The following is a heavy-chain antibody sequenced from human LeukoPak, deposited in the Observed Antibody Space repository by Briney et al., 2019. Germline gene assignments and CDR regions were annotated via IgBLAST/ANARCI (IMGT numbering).Heavy chain of an antibody. CDR1: GFTFSSYG. D-gene: IGHD6-6*01. J-gene: IGHJ4*02. CDR3: ARDPSSWSSSSNDY. Sequence: GRSLRLSCAASGFTFSSYGMHCVRQAPGKGLEWVAVIWYDGSNKYYADSVKGRFTISRDNSKNTLYLQMNSLRAEDTAVYYCARDPSSWSSSSNDYWGQGTLVTVSS. V-gene: IGHV3-33*01. CDR2: IWYDGSNK.